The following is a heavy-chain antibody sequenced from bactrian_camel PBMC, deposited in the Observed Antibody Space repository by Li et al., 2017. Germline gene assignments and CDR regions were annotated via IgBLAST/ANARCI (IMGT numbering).Heavy chain of an antibody. Sequence: VQLVESGGGSVQAGGSLRLSCRYSAKRKCMGWIRQSPGKGRESVIARHTIGGTTSYADSVKGRFTISQDSARNTVYLQMNNLQPEDTATYYCAEGRGSRGEHCYSLNYWGQGTQVTVSS. CDR3: AEGRGSRGEHCYSLNY. CDR1: YSAKRKC. D-gene: IGHD6*01. J-gene: IGHJ4*01. CDR2: RHTIGGTT. V-gene: IGHV3S42*01.